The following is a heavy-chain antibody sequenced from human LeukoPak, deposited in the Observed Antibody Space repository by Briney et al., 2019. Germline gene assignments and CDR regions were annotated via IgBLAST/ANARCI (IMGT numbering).Heavy chain of an antibody. Sequence: SETLSLTSAVYGGSFSGYYWSWIRQPPGKGLEWIGEINHSGSTNYNPSLQSRVTISVDTSKNQFSLKLSSVTAADTAVYYCASDSGYDEIDYWGQGTLVTVSS. CDR1: GGSFSGYY. D-gene: IGHD5-12*01. J-gene: IGHJ4*02. CDR2: INHSGST. CDR3: ASDSGYDEIDY. V-gene: IGHV4-34*01.